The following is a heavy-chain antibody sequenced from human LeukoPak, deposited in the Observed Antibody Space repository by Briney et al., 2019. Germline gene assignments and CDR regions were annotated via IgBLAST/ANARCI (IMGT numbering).Heavy chain of an antibody. CDR3: ARHPDHYGDYGELYFDY. Sequence: SETLSLTCTVSGGSISSNSYYWGWIHQPPGKGLEWIGSIYYSGSTYYNPSLKSRITISVDTSKNQFSLKLSSVTAADTAVYYCARHPDHYGDYGELYFDYWGQGTLVTVSS. J-gene: IGHJ4*02. CDR1: GGSISSNSYY. V-gene: IGHV4-39*01. D-gene: IGHD4-17*01. CDR2: IYYSGST.